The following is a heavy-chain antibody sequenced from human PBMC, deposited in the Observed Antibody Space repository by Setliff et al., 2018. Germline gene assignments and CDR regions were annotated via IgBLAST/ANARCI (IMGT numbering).Heavy chain of an antibody. CDR1: GGSISSGGYY. CDR2: IYYSGST. V-gene: IGHV4-31*03. Sequence: SETLSLTCTVSGGSISSGGYYWSWIRQHPGKGLEWTGYIYYSGSTYYNPSLKSRVSISIDTSKNQFSLNLSSVTAADTAVYYCARVATAMLDAFDIWGQGTMVTVSS. J-gene: IGHJ3*02. CDR3: ARVATAMLDAFDI. D-gene: IGHD5-18*01.